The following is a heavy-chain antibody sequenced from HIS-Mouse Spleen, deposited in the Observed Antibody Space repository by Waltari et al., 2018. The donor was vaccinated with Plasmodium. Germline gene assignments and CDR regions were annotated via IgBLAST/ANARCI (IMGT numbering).Heavy chain of an antibody. Sequence: QVQLQQWAAGLSKPSLNLSLLRAALGGSFRRSCWRCLPHPPAQRCVWFLGVNHSGSTNYNPSLKSRVTISVDTSKNQFSLKLSSVTAADTAVYYCARDPPGVRLRPSAYCGGDCYRAGMDVWGQGTTVTVSS. CDR1: GGSFRRSC. D-gene: IGHD2-21*02. CDR2: VNHSGST. V-gene: IGHV4-34*01. J-gene: IGHJ6*02. CDR3: ARDPPGVRLRPSAYCGGDCYRAGMDV.